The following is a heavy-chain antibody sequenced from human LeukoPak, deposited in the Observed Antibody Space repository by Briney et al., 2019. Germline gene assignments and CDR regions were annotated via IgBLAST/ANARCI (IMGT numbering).Heavy chain of an antibody. CDR2: ISGSGGST. CDR3: AKDQDTAMVDFDY. D-gene: IGHD5-18*01. V-gene: IGHV3-23*01. Sequence: PGGSLRLSCAASGFTSDDYGMSWVRQAPGNGREWVSAISGSGGSTYYADSVKCRFTISRDNSKNTLCLQMNSLRAEATAVYYCAKDQDTAMVDFDYWGQGTLVTVSS. J-gene: IGHJ4*02. CDR1: GFTSDDYG.